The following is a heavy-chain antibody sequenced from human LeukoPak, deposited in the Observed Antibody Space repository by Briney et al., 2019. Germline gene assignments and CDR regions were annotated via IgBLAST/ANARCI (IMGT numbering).Heavy chain of an antibody. J-gene: IGHJ4*02. D-gene: IGHD3-10*01. V-gene: IGHV3-23*01. CDR3: AKSRSAIVRGAIEY. CDR2: ISPSGSA. Sequence: GGSLRLSCAASGFTFSNYAMSWVRQAPGKGLEWVSVISPSGSAYNADPVKGRFTISRDNSKDTVYLQMDSLRAEDTATYYCAKSRSAIVRGAIEYWGQGTLVTVSS. CDR1: GFTFSNYA.